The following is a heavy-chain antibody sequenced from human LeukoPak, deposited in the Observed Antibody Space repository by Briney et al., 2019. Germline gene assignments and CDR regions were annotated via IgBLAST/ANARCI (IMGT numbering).Heavy chain of an antibody. CDR3: ARSDVPYCNGSSCQKYYYYGMDV. J-gene: IGHJ6*02. CDR1: GYTFTNYA. D-gene: IGHD2-2*01. V-gene: IGHV7-4-1*02. CDR2: INTNTGDP. Sequence: GASVTVSCKASGYTFTNYAMNWVRQAPGQGLEWMGWINTNTGDPMYAQGFTGRFVFSLDTSASTAYLQISSLEAEDTAVYYCARSDVPYCNGSSCQKYYYYGMDVWGQGTTVTVSS.